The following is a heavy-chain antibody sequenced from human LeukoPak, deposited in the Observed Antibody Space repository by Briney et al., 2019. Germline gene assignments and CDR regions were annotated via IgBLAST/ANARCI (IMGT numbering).Heavy chain of an antibody. J-gene: IGHJ4*02. V-gene: IGHV3-48*01. D-gene: IGHD3-10*01. CDR1: GLTISSYS. CDR2: ISSSSSTI. Sequence: GGSLRLSCAASGLTISSYSMNWVRQAPGKGLQWVSYISSSSSTIYYADSVKGRFAISRDNAKNSLYLQMNSLRAEDTAVYYCARALWFGETFPAYWGQGTLVTVSS. CDR3: ARALWFGETFPAY.